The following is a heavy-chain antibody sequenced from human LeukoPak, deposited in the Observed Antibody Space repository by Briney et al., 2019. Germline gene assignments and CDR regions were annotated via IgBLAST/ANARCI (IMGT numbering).Heavy chain of an antibody. J-gene: IGHJ4*02. CDR2: ISSSGNTI. D-gene: IGHD6-13*01. Sequence: GGSLRLSCAASGFTFSDYYMSWIRQAPGKGLEWVSYISSSGNTICYADSVKGRFTISRDNAKNSLYLQMNSLRAEDTAVYYCARPKYSSSWQIFDYWGQGTLVTASS. CDR1: GFTFSDYY. V-gene: IGHV3-11*01. CDR3: ARPKYSSSWQIFDY.